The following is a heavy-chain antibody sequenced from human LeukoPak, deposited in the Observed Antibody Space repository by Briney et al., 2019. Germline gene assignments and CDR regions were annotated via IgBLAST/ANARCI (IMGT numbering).Heavy chain of an antibody. J-gene: IGHJ4*02. CDR1: GGSFSGYY. CDR2: INHSGST. V-gene: IGHV4-34*01. Sequence: PSETLSLTCAVYGGSFSGYYWSWIRQPPGKGLEWIEEINHSGSTNYNPSLKSRVTISVDTSKNQFSLKLSSVTAADTAVYYCATWGYGSGSYYPHWGQGTLVTVSS. CDR3: ATWGYGSGSYYPH. D-gene: IGHD3-10*01.